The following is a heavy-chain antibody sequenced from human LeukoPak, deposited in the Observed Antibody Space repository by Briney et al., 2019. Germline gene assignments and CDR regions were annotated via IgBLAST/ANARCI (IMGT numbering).Heavy chain of an antibody. Sequence: PGGSLRLSCAASGFTFSSYWMSWVRQAPGKGLEWVANIKQDGSEKYYVDSVKGRFTISRDNAKNSLYLQMNSLRAEDTAVYYCARVPFEAAAFYYYYMDVWGKGTTVTVSS. V-gene: IGHV3-7*01. D-gene: IGHD2-2*01. J-gene: IGHJ6*03. CDR1: GFTFSSYW. CDR2: IKQDGSEK. CDR3: ARVPFEAAAFYYYYMDV.